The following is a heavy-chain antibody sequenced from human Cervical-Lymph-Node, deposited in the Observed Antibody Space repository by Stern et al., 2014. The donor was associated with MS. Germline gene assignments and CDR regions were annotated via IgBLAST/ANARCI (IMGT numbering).Heavy chain of an antibody. D-gene: IGHD6-13*01. Sequence: VQLEESGGGVVQPGRSLRLSCAASGFCFSRYAMHWVRQAPGKGLEWVALIWYDGSNPYYADSVTGRFTISRDNFKNTLYLQMNSLRAEDTAVYYCASAYSSSHYYFDYWGQGTLVTVSS. CDR3: ASAYSSSHYYFDY. J-gene: IGHJ4*02. CDR1: GFCFSRYA. CDR2: IWYDGSNP. V-gene: IGHV3-33*01.